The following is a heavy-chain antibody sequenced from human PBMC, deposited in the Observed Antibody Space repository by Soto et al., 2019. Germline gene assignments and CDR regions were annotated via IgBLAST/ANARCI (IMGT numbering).Heavy chain of an antibody. CDR2: ISGSGGST. CDR1: GFTFSSYA. V-gene: IGHV3-23*01. CDR3: AKDINRYSSGWYGYNGFDP. D-gene: IGHD6-19*01. J-gene: IGHJ5*02. Sequence: EVQLLESGGGLVQPGGSLRLSCAASGFTFSSYAMSWVRQAPGKGLEWVSAISGSGGSTYYADSVKGRFTISRDNSKNTLYLQMNSLRAEDTAVYYCAKDINRYSSGWYGYNGFDPWGQGTLVTVSS.